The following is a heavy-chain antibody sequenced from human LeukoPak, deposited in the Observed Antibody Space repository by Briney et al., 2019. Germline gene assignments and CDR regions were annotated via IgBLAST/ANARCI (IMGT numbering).Heavy chain of an antibody. J-gene: IGHJ4*02. Sequence: GGSLRLTCAASGFTFNTYSMNWVRQAPGKGLEWVSYITDDNRTIYYADSVEGRFTISRDNAKNSLFLQMNSLRAEDSAVYYCVARGGWARFDYWGQGTLVTVSS. CDR3: VARGGWARFDY. V-gene: IGHV3-48*04. CDR1: GFTFNTYS. CDR2: ITDDNRTI. D-gene: IGHD6-19*01.